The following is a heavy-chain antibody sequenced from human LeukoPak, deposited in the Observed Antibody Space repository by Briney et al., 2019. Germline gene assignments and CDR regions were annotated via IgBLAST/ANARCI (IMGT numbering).Heavy chain of an antibody. CDR3: AKGFIAAAGSVGY. CDR1: GFTLRSYA. D-gene: IGHD6-25*01. CDR2: ISGSGGST. J-gene: IGHJ4*02. V-gene: IGHV3-23*01. Sequence: PGGPLRLSCAASGFTLRSYAMRCVRHAPGRRVEGVSAISGSGGSTYYADPVKGRFTISRDNAKNTLHLKTNRERSEDTAIYFCAKGFIAAAGSVGYWGQRTLVTVSP.